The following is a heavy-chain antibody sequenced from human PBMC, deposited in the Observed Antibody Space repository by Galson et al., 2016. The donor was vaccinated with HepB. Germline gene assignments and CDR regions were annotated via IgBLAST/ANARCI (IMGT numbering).Heavy chain of an antibody. Sequence: SETLSLTCSLSGGSISTYSWTWIRQAPGRGLEWIGNALYTGSTNYNPSLKSRLTISIDPSETQFSLKLNSVTAADTAVYYCARDVLYSGSESSLDYHGMDVWGQGTTVTVSS. V-gene: IGHV4-59*01. CDR2: ALYTGST. D-gene: IGHD5-12*01. CDR3: ARDVLYSGSESSLDYHGMDV. CDR1: GGSISTYS. J-gene: IGHJ6*02.